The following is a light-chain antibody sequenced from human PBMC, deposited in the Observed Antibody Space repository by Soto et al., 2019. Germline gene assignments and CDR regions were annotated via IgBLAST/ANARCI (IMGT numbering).Light chain of an antibody. CDR1: QGIGDE. CDR3: LQDYNFPWT. V-gene: IGKV1-6*01. J-gene: IGKJ1*01. Sequence: AIQMTQSPSSLSPSVGDRVTITCRASQGIGDELGWYQQKPGKAPRLLVYGASTLQSGVPSRFSGSGSGTDFTLTISSLQPEDFATYFCLQDYNFPWTFGQGTKVEV. CDR2: GAS.